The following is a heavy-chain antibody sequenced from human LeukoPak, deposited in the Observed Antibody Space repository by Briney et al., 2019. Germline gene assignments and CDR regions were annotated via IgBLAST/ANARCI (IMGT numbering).Heavy chain of an antibody. Sequence: GGSLRLSCAASGFTFSSYAMSWVRQAPGKGLEWVSAISGSGGSTYYADSVKGRFTIFRDNSKNTLYLQMNSLRAEDTAVYYCARDQKIELGYCSSTSCWPYYYYYGMDVWGQGTTVTVSS. CDR1: GFTFSSYA. J-gene: IGHJ6*02. D-gene: IGHD2-2*01. CDR3: ARDQKIELGYCSSTSCWPYYYYYGMDV. V-gene: IGHV3-23*01. CDR2: ISGSGGST.